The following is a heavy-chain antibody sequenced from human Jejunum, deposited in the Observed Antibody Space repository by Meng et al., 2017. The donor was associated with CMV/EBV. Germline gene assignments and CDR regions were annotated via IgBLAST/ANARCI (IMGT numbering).Heavy chain of an antibody. CDR3: ARLGYCGSTSCFPYAFDL. CDR1: TCW. CDR2: TFPVQSDF. V-gene: IGHV5-51*01. J-gene: IGHJ3*01. D-gene: IGHD2-2*01. Sequence: TCWIGWLRQMPGIGLDWMAVTFPVQSDFRYNPSFRVHVTISADRSASSVYLQWSSLKASDTAIYYCARLGYCGSTSCFPYAFDLWGQGTLVTVSS.